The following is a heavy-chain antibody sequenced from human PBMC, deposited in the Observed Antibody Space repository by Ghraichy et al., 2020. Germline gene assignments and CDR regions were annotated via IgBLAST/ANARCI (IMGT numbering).Heavy chain of an antibody. CDR3: ARHKLEKQWLVEGVWFDP. D-gene: IGHD6-19*01. J-gene: IGHJ5*02. Sequence: SETLSLTCTVSGGSISSSSYYWGWIRQPPGKGLEWIGSIYYSGSTYYNPSLKSRVTISVDTSKNQFSLKLSSVTAADTAVYYCARHKLEKQWLVEGVWFDPWGQGPLVTVSS. V-gene: IGHV4-39*01. CDR1: GGSISSSSYY. CDR2: IYYSGST.